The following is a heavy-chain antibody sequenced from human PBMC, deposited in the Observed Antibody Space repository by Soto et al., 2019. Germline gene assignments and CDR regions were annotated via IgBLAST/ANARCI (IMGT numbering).Heavy chain of an antibody. CDR3: ARHTPAISISDH. CDR1: GGSISSSSYY. CDR2: IYYSGST. J-gene: IGHJ4*02. D-gene: IGHD2-15*01. Sequence: QLQLQESGPGLVKPSETLSLTCTVSGGSISSSSYYWGWIRQPPGKGLEWIGSIYYSGSTYYNPSHESRVSIPVNXSKNQFSLKLSSVTAADTAVYYCARHTPAISISDHWGQGTLVTVSS. V-gene: IGHV4-39*01.